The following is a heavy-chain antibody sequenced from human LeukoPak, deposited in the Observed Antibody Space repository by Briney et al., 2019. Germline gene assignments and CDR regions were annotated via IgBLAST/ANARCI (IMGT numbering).Heavy chain of an antibody. CDR1: DDSISDYY. J-gene: IGHJ4*02. Sequence: SETLSLTCTVSDDSISDYYRGWIRQPPGKGLEWIGYFYNSGRSTYNPSLKSRVTISADTSKSHFSLKLNSVTTADTAVYYCTRGAGWLIDYWGQGILATVSP. CDR2: FYNSGRS. D-gene: IGHD3-16*01. CDR3: TRGAGWLIDY. V-gene: IGHV4-59*01.